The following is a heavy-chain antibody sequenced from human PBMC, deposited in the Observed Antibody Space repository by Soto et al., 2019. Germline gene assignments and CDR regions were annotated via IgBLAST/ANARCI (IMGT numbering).Heavy chain of an antibody. J-gene: IGHJ5*02. CDR1: GYTFTSYG. Sequence: GASVKVSCKASGYTFTSYGISWVRQAPGQGLEWMGWISAYNGNTSYAQKLRGRVTMTTDTSTSTAYMELRSLRSEDTAVYYCARVKPLRCFLVTLTTFISSDPWSKGTLVTVSS. CDR3: ARVKPLRCFLVTLTTFISSDP. V-gene: IGHV1-18*01. CDR2: ISAYNGNT. D-gene: IGHD2-21*02.